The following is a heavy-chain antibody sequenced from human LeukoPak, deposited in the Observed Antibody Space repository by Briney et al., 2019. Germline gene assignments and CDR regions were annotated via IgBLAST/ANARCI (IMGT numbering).Heavy chain of an antibody. D-gene: IGHD6-19*01. CDR2: IFRSGST. CDR3: AKSGYSSGWYDRYFDY. CDR1: GFTVSSNY. J-gene: IGHJ4*02. Sequence: GGSLRLFCAVSGFTVSSNYMSWVRQAPGKGLEWVSVIFRSGSTDYADSVKGRFTISRDNSKDTLYLQMNSLRAEDTAVYYCAKSGYSSGWYDRYFDYWGQGTLVTVSS. V-gene: IGHV3-66*02.